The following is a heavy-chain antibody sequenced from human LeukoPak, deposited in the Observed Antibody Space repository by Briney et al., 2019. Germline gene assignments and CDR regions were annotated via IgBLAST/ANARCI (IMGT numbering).Heavy chain of an antibody. Sequence: GGSLRLSCAASGFSFSNYWMTWVRQAPGKGVEWVANIKQDGSEKYYVDSVKGRFTISRDNAKNSLYLQMNSLRAEDTAVYYCARDVTYWGQGTLVTVSS. CDR1: GFSFSNYW. V-gene: IGHV3-7*01. CDR2: IKQDGSEK. CDR3: ARDVTY. J-gene: IGHJ4*02. D-gene: IGHD2-21*02.